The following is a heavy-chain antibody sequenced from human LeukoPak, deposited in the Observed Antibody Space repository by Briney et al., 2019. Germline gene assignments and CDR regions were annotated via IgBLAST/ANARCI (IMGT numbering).Heavy chain of an antibody. D-gene: IGHD3-10*01. Sequence: GGSLRISCAASGFTLSSYTMNWVRQAPGKGLEWVSSISRSSDYTYYADSVKGRFTISRDSAKNSLYLQMNSLRAEDTAVYYCAREDRTITMVRGDHGMDVWGQGTTVTVSS. CDR3: AREDRTITMVRGDHGMDV. CDR1: GFTLSSYT. V-gene: IGHV3-21*01. J-gene: IGHJ6*02. CDR2: ISRSSDYT.